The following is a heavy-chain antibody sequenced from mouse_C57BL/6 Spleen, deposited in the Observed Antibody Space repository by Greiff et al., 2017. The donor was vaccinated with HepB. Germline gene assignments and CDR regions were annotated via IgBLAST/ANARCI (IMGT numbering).Heavy chain of an antibody. Sequence: EVKLLESGPGLVKPSQSLSLTCSVTGYSITSGYYWNWIRQFPGNKLGWMGYISYDGSNNYNPSLKNRISITRDTSKNQFFLKLNSVTTEDTATYYGAKERQPHYFDDWGQGTTLTVSS. D-gene: IGHD3-2*01. CDR2: ISYDGSN. J-gene: IGHJ2*01. V-gene: IGHV3-6*01. CDR3: AKERQPHYFDD. CDR1: GYSITSGYY.